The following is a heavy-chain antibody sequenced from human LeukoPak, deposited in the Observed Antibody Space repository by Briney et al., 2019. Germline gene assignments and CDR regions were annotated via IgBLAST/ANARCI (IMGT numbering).Heavy chain of an antibody. CDR2: ISYDGSSK. CDR1: GFTFGSYA. J-gene: IGHJ4*02. CDR3: AGGNDYYDSSGYYSSPYFDY. V-gene: IGHV3-30*04. Sequence: PGRSLRLSCAASGFTFGSYAIHWVRQAPGKGLEWVAVISYDGSSKYYADSVKGRFTTSRDNSKNTLYLQMNSLRAEDTAVYYCAGGNDYYDSSGYYSSPYFDYWGQGTLVTVSS. D-gene: IGHD3-22*01.